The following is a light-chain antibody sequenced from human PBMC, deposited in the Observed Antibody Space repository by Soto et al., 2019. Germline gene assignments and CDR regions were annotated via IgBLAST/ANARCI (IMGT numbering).Light chain of an antibody. J-gene: IGKJ1*01. CDR3: QQYNNWPRT. Sequence: EIVMTQSPATLSLSPGERATLFCRASQSVNSNLAWYQQKAGQAPRLLIYGTSTRATGIPARFSGSGSGTDFTLNISSLQFQDFEVYYCQQYNNWPRTFGQGTKVDIK. V-gene: IGKV3-15*01. CDR2: GTS. CDR1: QSVNSN.